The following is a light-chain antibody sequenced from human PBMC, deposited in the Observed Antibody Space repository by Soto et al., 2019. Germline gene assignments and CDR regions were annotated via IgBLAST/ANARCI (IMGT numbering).Light chain of an antibody. CDR1: NSNIGSNT. CDR2: NTY. CDR3: AAWDDSLNHGV. J-gene: IGLJ2*01. V-gene: IGLV1-44*01. Sequence: QSVLTQPPSASGTPGQSVTISCSGSNSNIGSNTVNWYQHLPGTAPKLLIYNTYRRPSGVPDRFSASKSGTSASLAISGLQSEDEADYYCAAWDDSLNHGVFGGGIKLTVL.